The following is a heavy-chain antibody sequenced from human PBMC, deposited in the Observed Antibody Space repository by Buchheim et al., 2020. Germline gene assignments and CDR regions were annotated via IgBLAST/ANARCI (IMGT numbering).Heavy chain of an antibody. CDR3: ARGYYESSGYSPGFDP. CDR1: GCSISSGGYY. D-gene: IGHD3-22*01. V-gene: IGHV4-31*01. J-gene: IGHJ5*02. CDR2: IYYSGST. Sequence: QVQLQESGPGLVKPSQTLSLTCPVSGCSISSGGYYWSWIRQHPGKGLEWIGYIYYSGSTYYNPSLKSPVTISVDTSKNQFSLKLSCVTAAETAVYYCARGYYESSGYSPGFDPWGQGTL.